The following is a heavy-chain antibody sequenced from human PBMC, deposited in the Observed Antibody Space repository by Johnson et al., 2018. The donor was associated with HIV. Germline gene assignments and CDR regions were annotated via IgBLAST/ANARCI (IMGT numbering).Heavy chain of an antibody. Sequence: QVQLVESGGGVVQPGRSLRLSCAASGFTFSSYAMHWVRQAPGKGLEWVSGINWSGGSTGYADSVKGRFTISRDNAKNSLYLQMNSLRAADTAVYYCAKVMTASSVNAFGGVIDASDIWGQGTMVTVSS. CDR3: AKVMTASSVNAFGGVIDASDI. CDR1: GFTFSSYA. V-gene: IGHV3-NL1*01. CDR2: INWSGGST. J-gene: IGHJ3*02. D-gene: IGHD3-16*01.